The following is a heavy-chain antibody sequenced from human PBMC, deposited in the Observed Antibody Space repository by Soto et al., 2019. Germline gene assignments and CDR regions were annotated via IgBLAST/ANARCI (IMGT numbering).Heavy chain of an antibody. CDR3: ARRGTTPYYYYGMDV. CDR1: GYSFTSYW. Sequence: PGESLKISCKVSGYSFTSYWIGWVRQMPGKGLEWMGIIYPGDSDTRYSPSFQGQVTISADKSISTAYLQWSSLKASDTAMYYCARRGTTPYYYYGMDVWGQGTTVTVSS. CDR2: IYPGDSDT. D-gene: IGHD1-26*01. J-gene: IGHJ6*02. V-gene: IGHV5-51*01.